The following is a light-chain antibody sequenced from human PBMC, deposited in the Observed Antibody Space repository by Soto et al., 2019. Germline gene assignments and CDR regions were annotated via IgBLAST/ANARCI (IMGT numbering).Light chain of an antibody. Sequence: DIQMTQSPSTLSASVGDRVTITCRARQSISSWLAWYQQKPGKAPKLLIYDASSLESGVPSRFSGSGSATEFTLTLSSLQPDDFATYYCQQYNSYPYTFGQGTKLEIK. CDR3: QQYNSYPYT. V-gene: IGKV1-5*01. CDR2: DAS. CDR1: QSISSW. J-gene: IGKJ2*01.